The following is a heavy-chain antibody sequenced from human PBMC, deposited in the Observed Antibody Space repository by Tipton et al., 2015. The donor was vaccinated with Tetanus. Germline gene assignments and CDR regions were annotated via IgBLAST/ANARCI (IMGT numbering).Heavy chain of an antibody. V-gene: IGHV3-33*06. CDR2: IWFDGSNE. D-gene: IGHD2-15*01. CDR3: AKEFQRARIRFFDS. CDR1: GFTFSAFG. Sequence: SLRLSCVASGFTFSAFGMHWVRQAPGKGLEWVAVIWFDGSNEYYADSAKGRFIISRDNSKNTLYLQMNSLRPEDTAVYYCAKEFQRARIRFFDSWGQGSQVTASS. J-gene: IGHJ4*02.